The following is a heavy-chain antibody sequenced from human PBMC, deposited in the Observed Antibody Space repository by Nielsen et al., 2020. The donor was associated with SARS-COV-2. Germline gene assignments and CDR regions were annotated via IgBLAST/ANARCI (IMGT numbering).Heavy chain of an antibody. CDR2: IWYDGSNK. V-gene: IGHV3-33*01. Sequence: GGSLRLSCAASGFTFSSYGMHWVRQAPGKGLEWVAVIWYDGSNKYYADSVKGRFAISRDNAKNSLYLQMNSLRAEDTAVYYCARWGEEFGESHDAFDIWGQGTMVTVSS. CDR1: GFTFSSYG. D-gene: IGHD3-10*01. J-gene: IGHJ3*02. CDR3: ARWGEEFGESHDAFDI.